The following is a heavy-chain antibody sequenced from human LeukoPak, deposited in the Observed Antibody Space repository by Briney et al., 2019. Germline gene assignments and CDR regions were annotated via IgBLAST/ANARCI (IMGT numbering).Heavy chain of an antibody. CDR1: GGSVSSGSYY. J-gene: IGHJ4*02. Sequence: SETLSLTCTVSGGSVSSGSYYWSWNRQPPGKGLEWIGYIYYSGSTNYNPTLKSRVTISVDTSKNQFSLKLSSVTAADTAVYYCARTTGTMDPYLDYWGQGTLVTVSS. CDR3: ARTTGTMDPYLDY. V-gene: IGHV4-61*01. CDR2: IYYSGST. D-gene: IGHD4/OR15-4a*01.